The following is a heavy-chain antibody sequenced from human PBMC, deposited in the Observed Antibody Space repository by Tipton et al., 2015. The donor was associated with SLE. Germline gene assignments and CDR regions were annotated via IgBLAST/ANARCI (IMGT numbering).Heavy chain of an antibody. J-gene: IGHJ4*02. CDR3: AKNIDRAALAPLDY. CDR2: ITSAGAI. CDR1: GFTFSSYE. D-gene: IGHD2/OR15-2a*01. V-gene: IGHV3-48*03. Sequence: SLRLSCATSGFTFSSYEMIWVRQAPGKGLEWVSSITSAGAIYYADSVKDRFTISRDNGKNSLYLQMNSLRAEDTAVYHCAKNIDRAALAPLDYWGQGTRVIVSS.